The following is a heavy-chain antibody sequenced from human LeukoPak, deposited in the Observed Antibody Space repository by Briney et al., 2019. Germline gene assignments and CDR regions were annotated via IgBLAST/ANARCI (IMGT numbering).Heavy chain of an antibody. CDR2: ISHSSSGT. CDR1: GFRFSSYA. Sequence: GGSLRLSCAGSGFRFSSYAMSWVRQATGKGLEWVSAISHSSSGTYYVGSVKGRFTISRDNSKNTLYMQMNNLRAEDTAVYYCAKVINSGYYYYFDYWGQGTLVTVSS. J-gene: IGHJ4*02. CDR3: AKVINSGYYYYFDY. D-gene: IGHD3-22*01. V-gene: IGHV3-23*01.